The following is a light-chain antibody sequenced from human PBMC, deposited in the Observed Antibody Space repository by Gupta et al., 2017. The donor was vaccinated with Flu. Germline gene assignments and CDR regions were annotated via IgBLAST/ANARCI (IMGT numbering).Light chain of an antibody. CDR3: SSYTSSYTYV. V-gene: IGLV2-18*02. Sequence: QSALTQPPSVSGSPGQSVTISCTGTSSDVGTYNRVSWYQQPPGTAPKLMIYEVSNRPSGVPDRFSGSKSGNTASLTISGLQGEDEADYYCSSYTSSYTYVFGTGIKVTVL. CDR2: EVS. J-gene: IGLJ1*01. CDR1: SSDVGTYNR.